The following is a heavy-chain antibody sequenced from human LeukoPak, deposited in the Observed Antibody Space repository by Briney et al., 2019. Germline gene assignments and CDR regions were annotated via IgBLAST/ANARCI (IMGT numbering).Heavy chain of an antibody. J-gene: IGHJ4*02. Sequence: SETLSLTCTVSGGSISSYYWSWIRQPPGKGLEWIGYIYYSGSTNYNPSLKSRVTISVDTSKNQFSLKLSSVTAADTAVYYCARDRAYSNYGGFDYWGQGTLVTVSS. CDR3: ARDRAYSNYGGFDY. CDR2: IYYSGST. D-gene: IGHD4-11*01. V-gene: IGHV4-59*01. CDR1: GGSISSYY.